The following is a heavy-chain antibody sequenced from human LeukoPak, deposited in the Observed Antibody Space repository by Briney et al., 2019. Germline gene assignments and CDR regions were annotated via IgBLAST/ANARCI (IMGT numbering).Heavy chain of an antibody. J-gene: IGHJ1*01. D-gene: IGHD3-22*01. Sequence: GASVKVSCKASGYTFTAYYMHWVRQAPGQGLEWMGWINPNRGGTNYAQKFQGRVTMTRDTSISTAYMELSSLRSDDTAVYYCATSSGYYVGYIRHWGQGTLVTVSS. CDR1: GYTFTAYY. CDR2: INPNRGGT. V-gene: IGHV1-2*02. CDR3: ATSSGYYVGYIRH.